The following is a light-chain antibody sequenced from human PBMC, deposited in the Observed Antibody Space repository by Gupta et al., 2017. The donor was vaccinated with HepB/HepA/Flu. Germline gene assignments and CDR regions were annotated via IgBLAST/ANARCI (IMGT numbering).Light chain of an antibody. CDR1: QSVSGD. CDR2: DAS. Sequence: EIVLTQFPATLSLSPGERATLSCRASQSVSGDLAWYQQKPGQAPRLLIYDASNRATGIPVRFSGSGSGTDFTLTSSSLEPEDFAVYDCQQRSNRLFGGGTKVEIK. J-gene: IGKJ4*01. V-gene: IGKV3-11*01. CDR3: QQRSNRL.